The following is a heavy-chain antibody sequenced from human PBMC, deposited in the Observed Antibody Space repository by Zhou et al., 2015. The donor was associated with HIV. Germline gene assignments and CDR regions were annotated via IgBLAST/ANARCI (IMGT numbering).Heavy chain of an antibody. CDR3: ANAIRGAQTGPFDP. D-gene: IGHD3-10*01. CDR2: INPNSGGT. J-gene: IGHJ5*02. CDR1: GGTFSSYA. Sequence: QVHLLQSGAEVKKPGSSVKVSCKASGGTFSSYAISWVRQAPGQGLEWMGWINPNSGGTNYAQKFQGRVTMTRDTSISTAYVELSRLTSDDTAMYYCANAIRGAQTGPFDPWGQGTLVTVSS. V-gene: IGHV1-2*02.